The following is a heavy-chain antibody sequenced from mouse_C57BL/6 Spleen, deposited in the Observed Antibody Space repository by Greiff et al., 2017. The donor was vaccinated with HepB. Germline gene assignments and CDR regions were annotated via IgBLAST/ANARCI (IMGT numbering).Heavy chain of an antibody. D-gene: IGHD2-4*01. V-gene: IGHV1-64*01. CDR2: IHPNSGST. J-gene: IGHJ4*01. CDR3: ASYYDYDRYAMDY. CDR1: GYTFTSYW. Sequence: QVQLQQPGAELVKPGASVKLSCKASGYTFTSYWMHWVKQRPGQGLEWIGMIHPNSGSTNYNEKFKSKATLTVDKSSSTAYMQLSSLTSEDSAVYYCASYYDYDRYAMDYWGQGTSVTVSS.